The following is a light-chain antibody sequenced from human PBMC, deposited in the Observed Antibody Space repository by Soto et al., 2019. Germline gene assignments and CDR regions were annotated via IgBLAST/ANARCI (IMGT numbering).Light chain of an antibody. Sequence: QAVVTQSPSASASLGASVKLTCTLSSGHSSYAIAWHQQQPEKGPRYLMKLDSDGSHTKGDAIPDRFSGSSSGAERYLTISSLQSEDKADYYCQTWGTGIHVVFGGGTKLTVL. CDR2: LDSDGSH. CDR1: SGHSSYA. V-gene: IGLV4-69*01. CDR3: QTWGTGIHVV. J-gene: IGLJ2*01.